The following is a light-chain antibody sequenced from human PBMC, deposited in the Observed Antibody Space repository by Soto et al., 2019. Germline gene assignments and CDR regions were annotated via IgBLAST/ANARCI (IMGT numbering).Light chain of an antibody. J-gene: IGLJ2*01. CDR1: RSDVGGYNY. Sequence: QSALTQPASVSGSPGQSIPISCPGSRSDVGGYNYVSWYQQHPGKAPKLMIYEVSNRPSGVSNRFSGSKSGITASLTIYGLQAEDDADYYCSSYTSSSTRVFGGGTKVTVL. CDR3: SSYTSSSTRV. CDR2: EVS. V-gene: IGLV2-14*01.